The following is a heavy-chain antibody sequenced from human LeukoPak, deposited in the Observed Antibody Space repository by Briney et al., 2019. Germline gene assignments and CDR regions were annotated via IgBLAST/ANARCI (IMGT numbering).Heavy chain of an antibody. Sequence: SETLSLTCAVSGDSISSGYYRGCIRQPPGKGLEWIGSIYHSGSTYYKPSLKGRFTISVDTSKNQFSLKLRSVTAADTAVYYCARGNGEDILTHCNWFGNWGQGTLVTVSS. CDR1: GDSISSGYY. V-gene: IGHV4-38-2*01. CDR2: IYHSGST. J-gene: IGHJ5*02. D-gene: IGHD3-9*01. CDR3: ARGNGEDILTHCNWFGN.